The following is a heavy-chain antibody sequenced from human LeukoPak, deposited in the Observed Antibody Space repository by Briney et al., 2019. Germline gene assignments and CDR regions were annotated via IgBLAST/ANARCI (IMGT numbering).Heavy chain of an antibody. Sequence: ASVKVSCKASGYRFTSYAMNWVRQAPGQGLEWMGGFDPEDGETIYAQKFQGRVTMTEDTSTDTAYMELSSLRSEDTAVYYCATVKGSSRRFYYYYYGMDVWGQGTTVTVSS. J-gene: IGHJ6*02. CDR3: ATVKGSSRRFYYYYYGMDV. CDR2: FDPEDGET. V-gene: IGHV1-24*01. D-gene: IGHD6-6*01. CDR1: GYRFTSYA.